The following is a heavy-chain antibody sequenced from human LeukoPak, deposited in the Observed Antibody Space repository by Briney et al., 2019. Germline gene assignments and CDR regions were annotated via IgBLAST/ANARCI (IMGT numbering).Heavy chain of an antibody. V-gene: IGHV4-39*07. CDR3: ARVATVTTTVDY. CDR2: IYYSGST. Sequence: SETLSLTCTVSGGSISSSSYYWGWIRQPPGKGLEWIGSIYYSGSTYYNPSLKSQVTISVDTSKNQFSLKLSSVTAADTAVYYCARVATVTTTVDYWGQGTLVTVSS. J-gene: IGHJ4*02. D-gene: IGHD4-17*01. CDR1: GGSISSSSYY.